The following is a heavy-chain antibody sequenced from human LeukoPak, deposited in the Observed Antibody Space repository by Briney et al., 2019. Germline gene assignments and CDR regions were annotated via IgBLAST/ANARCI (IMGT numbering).Heavy chain of an antibody. D-gene: IGHD1-26*01. J-gene: IGHJ4*02. Sequence: SETLSLTCTVSGGSISSYYWGWIRQPPGKGLEWIGSIYYSGSTFYNPSLQSRVTISVDTSKNQFSLKLRSVTAADTAVYYCARHVYGIVGATISDYWGQGTLVTVSS. CDR1: GGSISSYY. CDR3: ARHVYGIVGATISDY. CDR2: IYYSGST. V-gene: IGHV4-39*01.